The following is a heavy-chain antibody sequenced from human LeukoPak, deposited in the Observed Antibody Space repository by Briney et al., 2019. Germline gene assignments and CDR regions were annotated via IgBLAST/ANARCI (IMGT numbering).Heavy chain of an antibody. CDR1: GASMSSYY. CDR3: TTYRQQLAFDI. V-gene: IGHV4-4*07. CDR2: IYTDGST. J-gene: IGHJ4*02. Sequence: SETLSLTCTVAGASMSSYYWSWLRQSAGKGLEWIGRIYTDGSTNYSPSLKSRVTMSVDTSKKQFSLKLNSVTAADTAVYYCTTYRQQLAFDIWGQGTLVTVSS. D-gene: IGHD6-13*01.